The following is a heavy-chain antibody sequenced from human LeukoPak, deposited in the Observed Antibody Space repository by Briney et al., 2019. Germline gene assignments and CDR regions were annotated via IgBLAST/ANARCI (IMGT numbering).Heavy chain of an antibody. CDR1: EFTFSTYG. D-gene: IGHD6-19*01. V-gene: IGHV3-23*01. CDR2: ISGSGGTT. Sequence: GGTLRLSCAASEFTFSTYGMSWVRQAPGKGLEWVSAISGSGGTTYYADSVKGRFTISRDNSKNTLYLQMNSLRAEDTAVYYCAKVEQWLPFDYWGQGTLVTVSS. J-gene: IGHJ4*02. CDR3: AKVEQWLPFDY.